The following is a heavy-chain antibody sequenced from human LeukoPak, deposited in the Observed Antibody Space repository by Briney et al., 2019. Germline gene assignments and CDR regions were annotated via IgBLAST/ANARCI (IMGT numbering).Heavy chain of an antibody. CDR1: GGSISSYY. V-gene: IGHV4-59*01. Sequence: SETLSLTCTVSGGSISSYYWSWIRQPPGKGLEWIGYIYYSGSTNYNPSLKSRVTISVDTSKNQFSLKLSSVTAADTAVYYCARGEGNTMVRGVITSCNWLDPWGQGTLVTVSS. CDR2: IYYSGST. CDR3: ARGEGNTMVRGVITSCNWLDP. J-gene: IGHJ5*02. D-gene: IGHD3-10*01.